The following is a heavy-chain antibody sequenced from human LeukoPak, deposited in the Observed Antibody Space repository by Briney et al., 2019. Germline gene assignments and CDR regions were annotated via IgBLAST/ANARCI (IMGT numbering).Heavy chain of an antibody. V-gene: IGHV3-33*05. Sequence: GGSLRLSCAASGFTFSSYGMHWVRQAPGKGLEWVAVISYDGSNKYYADSVKGRFTISRDNAKNSLYLQMNSLRAEDTAVYYCARGLTTGYYMDVWGKGTTVTVSS. CDR2: ISYDGSNK. CDR1: GFTFSSYG. J-gene: IGHJ6*03. D-gene: IGHD4/OR15-4a*01. CDR3: ARGLTTGYYMDV.